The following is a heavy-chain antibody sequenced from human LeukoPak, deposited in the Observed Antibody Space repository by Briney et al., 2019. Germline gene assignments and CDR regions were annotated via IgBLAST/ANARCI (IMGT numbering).Heavy chain of an antibody. J-gene: IGHJ1*01. V-gene: IGHV4-30-4*01. CDR1: GGSISSGDYY. D-gene: IGHD3-16*01. CDR2: IYYSGST. CDR3: ARVRGALYRGYFQH. Sequence: SETLSLTCTVSGGSISSGDYYWSWIRQPPGKGLEWIGYIYYSGSTYYNPSLKSRVTISVDTSKHQFSLKLRSVTAADTAVYYCARVRGALYRGYFQHWGQGTLVTVSS.